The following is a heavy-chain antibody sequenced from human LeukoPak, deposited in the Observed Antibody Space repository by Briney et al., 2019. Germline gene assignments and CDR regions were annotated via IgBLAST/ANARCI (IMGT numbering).Heavy chain of an antibody. J-gene: IGHJ4*02. CDR2: ITGNGATT. CDR3: AKDGAWLRFDD. V-gene: IGHV3-23*01. D-gene: IGHD5-12*01. CDR1: GFSFSNYG. Sequence: PGGSLRLSCAASGFSFSNYGMNWVRQAPGRGLEWVSGITGNGATTYYADSVKGRFTISRDNSRNTVYLQMNSLRAGDTAVYYCAKDGAWLRFDDWGQGILVTVSS.